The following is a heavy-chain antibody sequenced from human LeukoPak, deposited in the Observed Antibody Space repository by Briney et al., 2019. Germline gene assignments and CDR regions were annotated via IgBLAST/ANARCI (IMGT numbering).Heavy chain of an antibody. CDR1: GDSISSGGYS. Sequence: TSETVSLNCAVSGDSISSGGYSWSWIRQPPGKGLEWIGSFYHSGSTYYNPSLKSRVTISVDRSKNQFSLKRSSVTAADTAVYYCARSVIQLWPPHFDYWGQGTLVTVSS. J-gene: IGHJ4*02. CDR2: FYHSGST. CDR3: ARSVIQLWPPHFDY. D-gene: IGHD5-18*01. V-gene: IGHV4-30-2*01.